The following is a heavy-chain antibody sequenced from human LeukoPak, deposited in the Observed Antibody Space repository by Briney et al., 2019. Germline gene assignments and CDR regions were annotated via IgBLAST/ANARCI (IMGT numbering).Heavy chain of an antibody. D-gene: IGHD2-2*01. V-gene: IGHV4-4*07. CDR3: ARGYCSSTSCYYYYGMDV. CDR2: IYTSGST. Sequence: PSETLSLTCTVSGGSISSYYWSWIRQPAGKGLEWIGRIYTSGSTNYNPSLKSRVTMSVDTSKNQFSLKLSSVTVADTAVYYCARGYCSSTSCYYYYGMDVWGQGTTVTVSS. J-gene: IGHJ6*02. CDR1: GGSISSYY.